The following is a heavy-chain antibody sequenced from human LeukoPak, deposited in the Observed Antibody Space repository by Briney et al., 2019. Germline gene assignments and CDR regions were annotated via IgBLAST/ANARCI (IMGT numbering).Heavy chain of an antibody. V-gene: IGHV5-51*01. CDR2: ISPGDSDT. J-gene: IGHJ4*02. D-gene: IGHD1-26*01. CDR3: ARQGGSYQPFDY. CDR1: GSSFTTHW. Sequence: GEPLKTPGRGPGSSFTTHWIGWVRQMPGKGLEWMGIISPGDSDTRYSPSFQGQVTISVDKSISTAYVQWSSLQASDTAMYFCARQGGSYQPFDYWGQGTLVTVSS.